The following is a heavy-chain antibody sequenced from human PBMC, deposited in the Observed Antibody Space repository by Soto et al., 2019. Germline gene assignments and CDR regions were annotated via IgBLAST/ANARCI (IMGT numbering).Heavy chain of an antibody. CDR3: ARTMTTSGWFDP. CDR1: GGPITSGGYS. J-gene: IGHJ5*02. D-gene: IGHD4-17*01. V-gene: IGHV4-30-2*01. CDR2: IYHSGGT. Sequence: LSLTCAVSGGPITSGGYSWSWIWQPPGKGLEWIGYIYHSGGTYYNPSLKSRVTLSIDRTKKQFSLKLKSVTAADTAVYFCARTMTTSGWFDPWGQGTLVTVSS.